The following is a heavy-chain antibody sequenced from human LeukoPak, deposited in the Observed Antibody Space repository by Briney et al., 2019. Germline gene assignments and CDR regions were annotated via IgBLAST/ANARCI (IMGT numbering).Heavy chain of an antibody. CDR2: IRNKGNSYTT. V-gene: IGHV3-72*01. Sequence: GGSLRLSCAASGFTFSGHYMDWVRQAPGKGLEWVGGIRNKGNSYTTEYAASVKARFTISRDDPKYSLYLQMNSVKTEVTAVSYCASRTSYLPLDYWGQGNLVTVSS. J-gene: IGHJ4*02. CDR1: GFTFSGHY. D-gene: IGHD1-26*01. CDR3: ASRTSYLPLDY.